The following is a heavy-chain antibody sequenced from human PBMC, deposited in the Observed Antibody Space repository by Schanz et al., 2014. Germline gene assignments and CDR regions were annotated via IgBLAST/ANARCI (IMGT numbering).Heavy chain of an antibody. Sequence: QVQLVDSGGGLVQPGRSLRLSCAASGFTFSSYGMHWVRQSPGKGLEWVAIIWYDGSNKYYADSVKGRFTISRDNSKNTLFLQMSSLRAEDTAVYYCARDGDFDYWGQGTLVTVSS. CDR2: IWYDGSNK. CDR3: ARDGDFDY. CDR1: GFTFSSYG. J-gene: IGHJ4*02. V-gene: IGHV3-33*08.